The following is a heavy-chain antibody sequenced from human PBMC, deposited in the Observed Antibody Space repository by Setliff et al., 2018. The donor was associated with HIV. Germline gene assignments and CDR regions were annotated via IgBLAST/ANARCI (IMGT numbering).Heavy chain of an antibody. Sequence: SETLSLTCSVSGVSVGSGDYYWHWIRQHPEKALEWIGYIFPSGDTYYNPSLKCRISMSVDTSKNQFSLELTSLTAADTAVYYCATRPRIAARPFDYWGQGMLVTVSA. V-gene: IGHV4-31*03. CDR3: ATRPRIAARPFDY. CDR1: GVSVGSGDYY. CDR2: IFPSGDT. J-gene: IGHJ4*02. D-gene: IGHD6-6*01.